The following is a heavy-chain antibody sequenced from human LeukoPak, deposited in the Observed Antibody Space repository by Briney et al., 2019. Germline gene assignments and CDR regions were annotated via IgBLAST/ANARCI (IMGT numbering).Heavy chain of an antibody. V-gene: IGHV1-2*02. CDR3: VRERGATVDY. J-gene: IGHJ4*02. D-gene: IGHD1-26*01. Sequence: GASVKVSCKASGYTFSGYYIHWVRQAPGQGLEWMGWINFNSGDTNYAQKLQGRVTVTRDTSISTTYMELSSLRADDTAIYHCVRERGATVDYWGQGTLVTVSS. CDR2: INFNSGDT. CDR1: GYTFSGYY.